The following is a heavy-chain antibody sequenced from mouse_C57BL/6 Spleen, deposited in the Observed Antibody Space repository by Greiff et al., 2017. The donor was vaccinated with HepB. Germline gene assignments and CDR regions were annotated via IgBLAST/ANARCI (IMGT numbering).Heavy chain of an antibody. CDR1: GYTFTEYT. CDR2: FYPGSGSI. V-gene: IGHV1-62-2*01. CDR3: ARHEDQGVYYYGSSPYFDY. D-gene: IGHD1-1*01. Sequence: VQLQQSGAELVKPGASVKLSCKASGYTFTEYTIHWVKQRSGQGLEWIGWFYPGSGSIKYNEKFKDKATLTADKSSSTVYMELSRLTSEDSAVYFCARHEDQGVYYYGSSPYFDYWGQGTTLTVSS. J-gene: IGHJ2*01.